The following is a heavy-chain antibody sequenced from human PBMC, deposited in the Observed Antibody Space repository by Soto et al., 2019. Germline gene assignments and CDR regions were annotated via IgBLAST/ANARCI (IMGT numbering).Heavy chain of an antibody. V-gene: IGHV1-69*13. Sequence: ASVKVSCKASGRTFSSYAISWVRQAPGQGLEWMGGIIPIFGTANYAQKFQGRVTITADESTSTAYMELSSLRSEDTAVYYCARAQRLLAAAGRNWFDPWGQGTLVTVSS. CDR1: GRTFSSYA. CDR2: IIPIFGTA. CDR3: ARAQRLLAAAGRNWFDP. J-gene: IGHJ5*02. D-gene: IGHD6-13*01.